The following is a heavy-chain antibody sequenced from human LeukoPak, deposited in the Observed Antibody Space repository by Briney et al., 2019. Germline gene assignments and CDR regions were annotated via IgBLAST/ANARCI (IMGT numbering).Heavy chain of an antibody. CDR2: IIPILGIA. CDR1: GGTFSSYA. D-gene: IGHD3-10*01. CDR3: ARYPLGDTMVRGVQSGDAFDI. J-gene: IGHJ3*02. Sequence: GASVKVSCKASGGTFSSYAISWVRQAPGQGLEWMGRIIPILGIANYAQKFQGRVTITADESTSTAYMELSSLRSEDTAVYYCARYPLGDTMVRGVQSGDAFDIWGQGTMVTVSS. V-gene: IGHV1-69*04.